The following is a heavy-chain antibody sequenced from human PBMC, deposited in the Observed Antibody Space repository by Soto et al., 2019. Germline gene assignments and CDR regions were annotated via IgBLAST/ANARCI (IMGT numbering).Heavy chain of an antibody. J-gene: IGHJ4*02. CDR3: ARGGTLYDHSGRSYHYTAKLAS. CDR2: IVPLFATA. Sequence: QVQLEQSAAEVKKPGSSVKVSCKASGGTFGGYGLNWVRQAPGQGLAWMGGIVPLFATANYAQKFQGRVTLTGDARGGNLELHSLRPDETAVYYCARGGTLYDHSGRSYHYTAKLASWGQGTLVTVSS. D-gene: IGHD3-16*02. CDR1: GGTFGGYG. V-gene: IGHV1-69*12.